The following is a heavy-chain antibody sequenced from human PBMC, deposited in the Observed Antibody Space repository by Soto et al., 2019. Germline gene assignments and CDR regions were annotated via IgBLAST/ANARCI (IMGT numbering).Heavy chain of an antibody. CDR1: GYTFTSYG. D-gene: IGHD3-10*01. CDR3: ARDVGPITMVRGVTVSDAFDI. Sequence: ASVKVSCKASGYTFTSYGISWVRQAPGQGLEWMGWISAYNGNTNYAQKLQGRVTMTTDTSTSTAYMELRSLRSDDTAVYYCARDVGPITMVRGVTVSDAFDIWGQGTMVTVSS. J-gene: IGHJ3*02. V-gene: IGHV1-18*01. CDR2: ISAYNGNT.